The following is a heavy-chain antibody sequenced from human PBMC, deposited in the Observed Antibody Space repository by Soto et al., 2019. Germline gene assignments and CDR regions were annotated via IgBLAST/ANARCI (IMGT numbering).Heavy chain of an antibody. D-gene: IGHD5-12*01. V-gene: IGHV3-23*01. J-gene: IGHJ6*03. CDR2: ISGVGGRT. CDR3: AKVIGYSGYDFPQNYYMDV. Sequence: GGSLRLSCAASGFSFSSHAINWVRQAPGKGLDWFSVISGVGGRTYYAVSVKGRFTISRDNSKNTLYLQMNSLRADDTAVYYCAKVIGYSGYDFPQNYYMDVWGKGTTVTVSS. CDR1: GFSFSSHA.